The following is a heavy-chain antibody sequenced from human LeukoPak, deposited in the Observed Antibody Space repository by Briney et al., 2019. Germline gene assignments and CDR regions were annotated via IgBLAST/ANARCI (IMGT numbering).Heavy chain of an antibody. CDR2: ISGSGGST. J-gene: IGHJ4*02. CDR3: ATLWFGELGLY. V-gene: IGHV3-23*01. CDR1: GFTFRSYA. Sequence: GSLRLSCPASGFTFRSYATSWVRRAPGKGLEWVSAISGSGGSTYYADSVKGRFTISRDNSKNTLSLQMNSLRAEDTAVYYCATLWFGELGLYWGQGTLVSVSS. D-gene: IGHD3-10*01.